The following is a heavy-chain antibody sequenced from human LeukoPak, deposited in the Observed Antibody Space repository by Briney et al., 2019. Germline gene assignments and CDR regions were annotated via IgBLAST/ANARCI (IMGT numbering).Heavy chain of an antibody. CDR3: ARGRGCSGGSCYLDY. D-gene: IGHD2-15*01. CDR2: INRSGST. Sequence: SETLSLTCAVYGGSFSGYYWSWIRQPPGKGLEWIGEINRSGSTNYNPSLKSRVTISVDTSKNQFSLKLSSVTAADTAVYYCARGRGCSGGSCYLDYWGQGTLVTVSS. J-gene: IGHJ4*02. V-gene: IGHV4-34*01. CDR1: GGSFSGYY.